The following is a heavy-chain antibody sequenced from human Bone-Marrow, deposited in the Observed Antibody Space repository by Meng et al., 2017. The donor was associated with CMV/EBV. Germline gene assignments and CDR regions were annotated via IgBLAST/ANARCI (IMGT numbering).Heavy chain of an antibody. J-gene: IGHJ2*01. CDR1: GYTFTGYY. CDR3: ARDSDYDFWSGGWYFDL. CDR2: INPNSGGT. Sequence: ASVKVSCKASGYTFTGYYMHWVRQARGQGLEWMGWINPNSGGTNYAQKFQGRVTMTRDTSISTAYMELSRLRSDDTAVYYCARDSDYDFWSGGWYFDLWGRGTRVTGSS. V-gene: IGHV1-2*02. D-gene: IGHD3-3*01.